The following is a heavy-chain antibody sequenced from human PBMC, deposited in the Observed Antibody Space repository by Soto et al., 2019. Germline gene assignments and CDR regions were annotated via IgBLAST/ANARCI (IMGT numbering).Heavy chain of an antibody. D-gene: IGHD1-20*01. CDR2: IKSKTDGGTI. V-gene: IGHV3-15*07. Sequence: EVQLVESGGGLGKPGGSLRLSCAASGLTFTNAWMTWVRQAPGKGLEWVGRIKSKTDGGTIDDAAPVKGRFSISRDDSKSTLYLQMTSLKAEDTAVYYCVNSGYYHGVAVWGQGTTVIVSS. CDR3: VNSGYYHGVAV. J-gene: IGHJ6*02. CDR1: GLTFTNAW.